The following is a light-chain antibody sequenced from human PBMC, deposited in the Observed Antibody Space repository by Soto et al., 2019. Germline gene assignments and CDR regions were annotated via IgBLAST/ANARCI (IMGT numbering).Light chain of an antibody. CDR1: ETIRSY. J-gene: IGKJ3*01. CDR2: GAS. CDR3: QQSYTTPRFT. V-gene: IGKV1-39*01. Sequence: DIQMTQSPSSLSASVGDRITITCRASETIRSYLNWYQQKPGKAPKLLIYGASTLQSGVPSRFSGSGSGTDFTLAISSLQPEDFATYYCQQSYTTPRFTFGPGTKVDMK.